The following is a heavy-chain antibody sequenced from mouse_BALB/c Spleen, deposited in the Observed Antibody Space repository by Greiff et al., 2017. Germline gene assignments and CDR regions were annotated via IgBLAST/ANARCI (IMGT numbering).Heavy chain of an antibody. V-gene: IGHV1-5*01. D-gene: IGHD1-2*01. CDR2: IYPGNSDT. J-gene: IGHJ1*01. CDR1: GYSFTSYW. CDR3: TRDYGSWYFDV. Sequence: EVQLQQSGTVLARPGASVKMSCKASGYSFTSYWMHWVKQRPGQGLEWIGAIYPGNSDTSYNQKFKGKAKLTAVTSASTAYMELSSLTNEDSAVYYCTRDYGSWYFDVWGAGTTVTVSS.